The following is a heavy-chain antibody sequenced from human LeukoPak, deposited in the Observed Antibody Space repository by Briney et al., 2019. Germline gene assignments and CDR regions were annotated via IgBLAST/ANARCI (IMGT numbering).Heavy chain of an antibody. Sequence: GGSLTLSCAGSGFSFSTYSMNWFRQSPGKGLEWVSGITGSGANTYYADSVKGRFTISRDNSKNTLYLQMNSLRAEDTAVYYCYYYDSSGFYPQNKIDYWGQGTLVTVSS. D-gene: IGHD3-22*01. CDR3: YYYDSSGFYPQNKIDY. J-gene: IGHJ4*02. V-gene: IGHV3-23*01. CDR1: GFSFSTYS. CDR2: ITGSGANT.